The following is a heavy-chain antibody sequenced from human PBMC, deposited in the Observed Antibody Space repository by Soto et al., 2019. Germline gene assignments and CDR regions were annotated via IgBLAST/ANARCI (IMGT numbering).Heavy chain of an antibody. CDR1: GDSVSSNSAA. V-gene: IGHV6-1*01. Sequence: SQTLSLICAISGDSVSSNSAAWNWIRQSPSRGLEWLGRTYYRSKWYNDYAVSVKSRITINPDTSKNQFSLQLNSVTPEDTAVYYRARGAYCSGGSCYWWFDPWGQGTLVTVSS. D-gene: IGHD2-15*01. CDR3: ARGAYCSGGSCYWWFDP. J-gene: IGHJ5*02. CDR2: TYYRSKWYN.